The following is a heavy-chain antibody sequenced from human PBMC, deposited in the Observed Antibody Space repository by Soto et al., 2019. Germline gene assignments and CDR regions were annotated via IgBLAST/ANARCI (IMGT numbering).Heavy chain of an antibody. D-gene: IGHD3-16*02. V-gene: IGHV3-33*05. J-gene: IGHJ6*02. CDR1: GFTFTNYD. CDR3: ARDGVLRLRELSLDYYYGMDI. Sequence: QVRLVESGGGVVRLGRSLRLSCAASGFTFTNYDMHWVRQAPGKGLEWVAVVSYDGSSEDYAASVKGRFTISRDNSKDTLFLQMNNLRAEDTAVYYCARDGVLRLRELSLDYYYGMDIWGQGNTVTVSS. CDR2: VSYDGSSE.